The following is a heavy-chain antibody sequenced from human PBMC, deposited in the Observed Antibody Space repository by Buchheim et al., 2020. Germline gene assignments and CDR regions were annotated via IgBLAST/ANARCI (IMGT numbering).Heavy chain of an antibody. CDR1: GFTFSSYA. D-gene: IGHD3-22*01. J-gene: IGHJ5*02. CDR3: AKVSADSSGSSPWWFDP. CDR2: ISGSGGSP. V-gene: IGHV3-23*04. Sequence: EVQLVESGGGLVQPGGSLRLSCAASGFTFSSYAMSWVRQAPGKGLEWVSAISGSGGSPYSADSVRGGFTISRDNSKNQLYLQMNSLRAEDTAVYYCAKVSADSSGSSPWWFDPWGQGTL.